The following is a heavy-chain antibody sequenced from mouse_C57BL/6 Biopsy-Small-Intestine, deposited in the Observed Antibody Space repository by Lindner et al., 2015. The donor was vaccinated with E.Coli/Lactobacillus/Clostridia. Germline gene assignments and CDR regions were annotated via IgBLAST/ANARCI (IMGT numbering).Heavy chain of an antibody. Sequence: SVKVSCKTSGYTFTTYYMHWVRQAPGQGLEWMGWIYPKTGGTDYAQRFQDRITLTRDTSTSTIYMELNRLRSDDTAMYYCVRENWYYDYWGQGTPVTVSS. D-gene: IGHD1-1*01. J-gene: IGHJ2*01. CDR2: IYPKTGGT. CDR3: VRENWYYDY. CDR1: GYTFTTYY. V-gene: IGHV1S55*01.